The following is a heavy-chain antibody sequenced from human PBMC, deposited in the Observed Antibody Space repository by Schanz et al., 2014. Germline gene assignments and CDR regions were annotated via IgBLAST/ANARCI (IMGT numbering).Heavy chain of an antibody. J-gene: IGHJ1*01. CDR2: ISSSGTTI. Sequence: QLVGSGGGLIQPGGSLRLSCTASGFAFSSYSMNWVRQAPGKGLEWVSYISSSGTTIYYADSVKGRFTISRDNAKNSVSLQMRRLRVEDTAVYYCASGVHVSSLQKGLQFWGRGTRVIVSS. V-gene: IGHV3-48*01. CDR1: GFAFSSYS. CDR3: ASGVHVSSLQKGLQF. D-gene: IGHD3-10*01.